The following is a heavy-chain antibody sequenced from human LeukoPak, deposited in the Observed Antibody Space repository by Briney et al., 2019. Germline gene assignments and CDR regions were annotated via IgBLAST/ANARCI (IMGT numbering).Heavy chain of an antibody. CDR1: GGSISRYY. Sequence: SETLSLTCTVSGGSISRYYWSWIRQPAGKGLEWIGRIYTSGSTNYNPSLKSRVTMSVDTSKNQFSLKLSSVTAADTAAYYCARDDKAGSSIIYGGQGTLVTVSS. V-gene: IGHV4-4*07. D-gene: IGHD6-19*01. J-gene: IGHJ4*02. CDR2: IYTSGST. CDR3: ARDDKAGSSIIY.